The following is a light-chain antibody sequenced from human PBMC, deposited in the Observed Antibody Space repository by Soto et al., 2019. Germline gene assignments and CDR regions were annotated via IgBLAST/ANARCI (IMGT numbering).Light chain of an antibody. CDR1: QSLLHSNGYNY. Sequence: DIVMTQSPLSLPVTPGEPASISCRSSQSLLHSNGYNYLDWYLQKPGQSPQLLIYLGSNRASGVPDRFSGSGSGTDFTLKISRVEDEDVRVYYCMQALQTPPTFGQGTKVEIK. V-gene: IGKV2-28*01. CDR2: LGS. J-gene: IGKJ1*01. CDR3: MQALQTPPT.